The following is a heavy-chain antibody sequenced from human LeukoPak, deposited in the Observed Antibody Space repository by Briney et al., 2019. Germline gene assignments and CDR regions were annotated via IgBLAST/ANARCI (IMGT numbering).Heavy chain of an antibody. CDR1: GGSISSSSYY. CDR3: ASIGVVITRDY. J-gene: IGHJ4*02. D-gene: IGHD3-3*01. CDR2: IYYSGST. V-gene: IGHV4-39*01. Sequence: SETLSLTCTVSGGSISSSSYYWGWIRQPPGKGLEWIGSIYYSGSTYYNPSLKSRVTISVDTSKNQFSRKLSSVTAADTAVYYCASIGVVITRDYWGQGTLVTVSS.